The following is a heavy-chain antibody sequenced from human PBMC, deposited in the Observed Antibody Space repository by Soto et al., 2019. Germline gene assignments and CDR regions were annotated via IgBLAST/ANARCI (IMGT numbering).Heavy chain of an antibody. Sequence: EVQLVESGGGLVQPGGSLRLSCAASGFSFTSHWMDWVRQAPGKGLEWVAMINEDGSEKYYVDSVKGRFTISRDNAKNSLYLEMDSLRAEDTAVYYCVTDYDAKGWGTYWGQGNLVTVSS. V-gene: IGHV3-7*04. D-gene: IGHD3-16*01. CDR1: GFSFTSHW. CDR3: VTDYDAKGWGTY. J-gene: IGHJ4*02. CDR2: INEDGSEK.